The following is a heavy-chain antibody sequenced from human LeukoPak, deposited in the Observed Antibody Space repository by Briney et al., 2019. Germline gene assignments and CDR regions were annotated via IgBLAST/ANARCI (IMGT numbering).Heavy chain of an antibody. D-gene: IGHD2-15*01. CDR2: ITWNRDNI. CDR1: GFTFDDYA. CDR3: AKDLGSAVTSALVLDV. J-gene: IGHJ6*02. Sequence: GGSLRLSCAASGFTFDDYAMHWVRQAPGKGLEWVSGITWNRDNIGYGDSVKGRFTISRDNVKNALYLQMNSLRPEDTALYYCAKDLGSAVTSALVLDVWGQGTTVIVSS. V-gene: IGHV3-9*01.